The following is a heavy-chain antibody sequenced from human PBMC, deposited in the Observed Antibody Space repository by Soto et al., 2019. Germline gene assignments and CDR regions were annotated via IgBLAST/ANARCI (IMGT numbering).Heavy chain of an antibody. CDR3: ARGADEAAAGPFDY. D-gene: IGHD6-13*01. J-gene: IGHJ4*02. Sequence: GASVKVSCKASGGTFSSYAISWVRQAPGQGLEWMGGIIPIFGTANYAQKFQGRVTITADESTSTAYMELSSLRSEDTAVYHCARGADEAAAGPFDYWGQGTLVTVSS. V-gene: IGHV1-69*13. CDR2: IIPIFGTA. CDR1: GGTFSSYA.